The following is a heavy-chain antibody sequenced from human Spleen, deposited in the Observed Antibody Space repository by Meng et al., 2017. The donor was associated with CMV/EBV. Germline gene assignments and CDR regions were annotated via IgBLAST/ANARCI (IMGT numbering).Heavy chain of an antibody. CDR1: GGSISSSSYY. CDR3: ARGLYYYDSSALQH. D-gene: IGHD3-22*01. V-gene: IGHV4-39*07. CDR2: IYYSGST. Sequence: QMPESAPGLVKAAETLSLTCSFSGGSISSSSYYWGWIRQPPGKGLEWIGSIYYSGSTYYNPSLKSRVTISVDTSKNQFSLKLSSVTAADTAVYYCARGLYYYDSSALQHWGQGTLVTVSS. J-gene: IGHJ1*01.